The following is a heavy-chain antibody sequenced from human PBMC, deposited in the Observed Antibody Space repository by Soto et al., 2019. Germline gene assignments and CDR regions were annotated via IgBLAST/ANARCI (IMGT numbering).Heavy chain of an antibody. J-gene: IGHJ4*02. CDR1: GGSISSGGYS. Sequence: PSETLSLTCAVSGGSISSGGYSWSWIRQPPGKGPEWIGYIYHSGSTYYNPSLKSRVTISVDRSKNQFSLKLSSVTAADTAVYYCARSRMGKLDYWGQGTLVTVSS. CDR3: ARSRMGKLDY. CDR2: IYHSGST. V-gene: IGHV4-30-2*01. D-gene: IGHD1-26*01.